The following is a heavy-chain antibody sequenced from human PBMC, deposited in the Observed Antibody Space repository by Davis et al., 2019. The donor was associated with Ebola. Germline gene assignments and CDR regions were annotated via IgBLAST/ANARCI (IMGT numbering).Heavy chain of an antibody. CDR1: GFSLSTSGMC. Sequence: SGPTLVKPTQTLTLTCTFSGFSLSTSGMCVSWIRQPPGKALEWLARIDWDDDKYYSTSLKTRLTISKDTSKNQVVLTMTNMDPVDTATYYCARSPGYTAMGNYWYFDLWGRGTLVTVSS. D-gene: IGHD5-18*01. J-gene: IGHJ2*01. CDR2: IDWDDDK. V-gene: IGHV2-70*11. CDR3: ARSPGYTAMGNYWYFDL.